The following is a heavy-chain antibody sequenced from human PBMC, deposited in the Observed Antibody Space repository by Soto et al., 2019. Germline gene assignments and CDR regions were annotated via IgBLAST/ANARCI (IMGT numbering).Heavy chain of an antibody. D-gene: IGHD3-10*01. V-gene: IGHV3-11*06. CDR1: GFTFSNYY. CDR2: ISSASNYK. CDR3: ARDASGHGHTVYYGLDV. J-gene: IGHJ6*01. Sequence: QVQLVESGGGSVKPGGSLRLSCAASGFTFSNYYMNWIRQAPGKGLEWVSYISSASNYKNYADSVKGRFTIYRDNAKNSLYLEMNSLRAEDTAVYYCARDASGHGHTVYYGLDVWGQGTTVTVSS.